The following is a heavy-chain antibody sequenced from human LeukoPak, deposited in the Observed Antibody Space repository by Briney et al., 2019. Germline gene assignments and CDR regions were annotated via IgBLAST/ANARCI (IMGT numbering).Heavy chain of an antibody. Sequence: SETLSLTCTVSGGSISSSSYYWGWIRQPPGKGLEWIGSIYYSGSTYYNPSLKSRVTISVDTSKNQFSLTLSSVTAADTAVYYCARAYQLLSHFDYWGQGTLVTVSS. D-gene: IGHD2-2*01. V-gene: IGHV4-39*01. CDR3: ARAYQLLSHFDY. J-gene: IGHJ4*02. CDR1: GGSISSSSYY. CDR2: IYYSGST.